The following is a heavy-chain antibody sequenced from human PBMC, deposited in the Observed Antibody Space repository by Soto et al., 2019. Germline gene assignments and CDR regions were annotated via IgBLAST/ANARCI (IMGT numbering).Heavy chain of an antibody. V-gene: IGHV1-69*01. CDR3: ARGGIVAVPAALASYDAYTNYRFDS. Sequence: QVQLAQSGAEVRKPGSSVKVSCRASGGSFSDFAFRWVRQAPGQGLEWMGGIIPMFAATKYAQRFQGRVTITEDASTRTVYLALSSLTSDDSAVYYCARGGIVAVPAALASYDAYTNYRFDSWGQGTLVSVSS. CDR2: IIPMFAAT. J-gene: IGHJ4*02. D-gene: IGHD2-15*01. CDR1: GGSFSDFA.